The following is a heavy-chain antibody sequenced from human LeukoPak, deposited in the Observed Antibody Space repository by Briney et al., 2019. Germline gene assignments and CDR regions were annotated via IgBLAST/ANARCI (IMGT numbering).Heavy chain of an antibody. J-gene: IGHJ5*02. CDR3: AKDAETHGWFDP. Sequence: PGGSLRLSCAASVFRFSSYGMNWVRQAPGNGLEWVSFIQNDGTKKCYADFVKGRFTISRENSVNTLYLQMDSLRPEDTAVYYCAKDAETHGWFDPWGQGTLVTVSS. CDR2: IQNDGTKK. CDR1: VFRFSSYG. V-gene: IGHV3-30*02.